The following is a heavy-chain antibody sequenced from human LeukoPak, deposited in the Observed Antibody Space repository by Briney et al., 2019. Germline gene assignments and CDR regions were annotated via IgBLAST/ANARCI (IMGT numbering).Heavy chain of an antibody. CDR1: GFTFSSYE. CDR3: ARYPEIAAAGTFDY. D-gene: IGHD6-13*01. V-gene: IGHV3-48*03. CDR2: ISSSGSTI. J-gene: IGHJ4*02. Sequence: GGSLRLSCAASGFTFSSYEMNWVRQAPGKGLEWVSYISSSGSTIYYADSVKGRFTISRDNAKNSLSLQMNSLRAEDTAVYYCARYPEIAAAGTFDYWGQGTLVTVSS.